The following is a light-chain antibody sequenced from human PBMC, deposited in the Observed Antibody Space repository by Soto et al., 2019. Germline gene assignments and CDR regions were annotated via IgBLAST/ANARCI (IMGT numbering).Light chain of an antibody. CDR3: CSYAGSYTYV. V-gene: IGLV2-11*01. CDR2: SVS. J-gene: IGLJ1*01. Sequence: HSVLTQPRSVSGSPGQSVTISCTGTSSDVGGHNYVSWYQQYPGKAPKLLLSSVSKRPSGVPDRFSGSKSGNTASLTISGLQAEDEADYYCCSYAGSYTYVFGTGTKLTVL. CDR1: SSDVGGHNY.